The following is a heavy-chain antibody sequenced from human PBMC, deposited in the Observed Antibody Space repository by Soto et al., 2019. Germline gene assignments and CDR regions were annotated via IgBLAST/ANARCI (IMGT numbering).Heavy chain of an antibody. CDR2: INTYSGKT. D-gene: IGHD2-21*02. J-gene: IGHJ4*02. CDR1: GYTFGIYS. CDR3: ARRYGDPSSSTGFDY. Sequence: ASVKVSCKASGYTFGIYSITWVRQAPGQGLEWLGGINTYSGKTYYAQKVQGRVTMTTDTSTSTAYMDMRSLRSDDTAVYYCARRYGDPSSSTGFDYWCQGTLVTSPQ. V-gene: IGHV1-18*01.